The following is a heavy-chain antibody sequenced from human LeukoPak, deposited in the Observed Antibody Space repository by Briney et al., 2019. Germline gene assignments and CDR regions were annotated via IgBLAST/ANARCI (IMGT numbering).Heavy chain of an antibody. CDR3: ARDWGRGYSYGFDY. CDR2: ISSSSSYI. CDR1: GFTFSTSS. D-gene: IGHD5-18*01. J-gene: IGHJ4*02. Sequence: PGGSLRLSCAASGFTFSTSSMIWVRQAPGKGLEWVSSISSSSSYIYYAASVKGRFTISRDNAKNSLYLQMNSLRAEDTAVYYCARDWGRGYSYGFDYWGQGTLVTVSS. V-gene: IGHV3-21*01.